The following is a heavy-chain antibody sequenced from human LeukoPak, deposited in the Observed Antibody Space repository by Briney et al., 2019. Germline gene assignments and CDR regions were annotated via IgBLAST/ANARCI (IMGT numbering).Heavy chain of an antibody. V-gene: IGHV4-39*02. J-gene: IGHJ4*02. D-gene: IGHD4-17*01. CDR3: ARRLASSSDTFDS. Sequence: SETLSLTCTVSGGSISTNEDYWGWIRQAPGKVLEWIGSIYYGGSTYYNPSLKSRVTISVDTSKNHFSLNLTSVTAADTAVYYCARRLASSSDTFDSWGQGTLVTVSS. CDR1: GGSISTNEDY. CDR2: IYYGGST.